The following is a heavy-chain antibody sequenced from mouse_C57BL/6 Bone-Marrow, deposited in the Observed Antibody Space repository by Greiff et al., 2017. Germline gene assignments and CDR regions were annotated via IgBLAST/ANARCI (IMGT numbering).Heavy chain of an antibody. Sequence: QVQLQQSGAELMKPGASVKLSCKATGYTFTGYWLEWVKQRPGHGPEWIGEILPGSGSTNYNEKFKGKATFTADTSSNTAYMQLGSLTTEDSAIYYCARRGDSSGYEGYFDYWGQGTTLTVSS. V-gene: IGHV1-9*01. CDR3: ARRGDSSGYEGYFDY. CDR2: ILPGSGST. J-gene: IGHJ2*01. D-gene: IGHD3-2*02. CDR1: GYTFTGYW.